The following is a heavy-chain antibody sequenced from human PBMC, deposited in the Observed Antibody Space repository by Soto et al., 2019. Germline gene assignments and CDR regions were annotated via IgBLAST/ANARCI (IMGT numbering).Heavy chain of an antibody. Sequence: PSETLSLTCTVSGGSISSYYWSWIRKPPGKGLEWIGYIYYSGSTNYNPSLKSRVTISVDTSKNQFSLKLSSVTAADTAVYYCARALGVGSWAYAFDIWGQGTMVNVSS. CDR3: ARALGVGSWAYAFDI. D-gene: IGHD6-13*01. CDR2: IYYSGST. J-gene: IGHJ3*02. CDR1: GGSISSYY. V-gene: IGHV4-59*01.